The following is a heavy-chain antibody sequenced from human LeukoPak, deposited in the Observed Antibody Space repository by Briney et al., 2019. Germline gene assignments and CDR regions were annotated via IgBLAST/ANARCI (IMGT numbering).Heavy chain of an antibody. D-gene: IGHD3-22*01. CDR2: IKQDGSEK. Sequence: GGSLRLSCAASGFTFSSYRMSWVRQAPGKGLEWVANIKQDGSEKYYVDSVKGRFTISRDNAKNSLYLQMNSMRAEDTAVYYCARCCDDSSDYWGQGTLVTVSS. J-gene: IGHJ4*02. CDR3: ARCCDDSSDY. V-gene: IGHV3-7*01. CDR1: GFTFSSYR.